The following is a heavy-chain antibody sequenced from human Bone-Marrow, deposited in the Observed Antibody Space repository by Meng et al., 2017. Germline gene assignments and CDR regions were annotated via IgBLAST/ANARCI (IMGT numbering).Heavy chain of an antibody. J-gene: IGHJ4*02. CDR1: GGSISSYY. D-gene: IGHD4-23*01. V-gene: IGHV4-59*01. Sequence: SETLSPTCTVSGGSISSYYWSWIRQPPGKGLEWIGYIYHTGSTNYNPSLKSRVTISVDTSKNQFSLKLSSLTAADTAVYYCAREGLADFYGCHSAAFDSWGQGNLVTVSS. CDR3: AREGLADFYGCHSAAFDS. CDR2: IYHTGST.